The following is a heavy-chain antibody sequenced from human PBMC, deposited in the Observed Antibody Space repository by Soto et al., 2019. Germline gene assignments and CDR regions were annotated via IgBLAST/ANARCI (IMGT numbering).Heavy chain of an antibody. CDR3: NAESSRTIIIVRFEY. CDR2: IKSKTDGGTT. CDR1: GFTFSNAW. J-gene: IGHJ4*01. V-gene: IGHV3-15*07. D-gene: IGHD1-7*01. Sequence: GGSLRLSCAASGFTFSNAWINRVRQATGKGLEWVGRIKSKTDGGTTDYAAPVKGRFAISRDDSNNMVYLQMNSLKIEDTAVYYFNAESSRTIIIVRFEYLVHGSPDTVSS.